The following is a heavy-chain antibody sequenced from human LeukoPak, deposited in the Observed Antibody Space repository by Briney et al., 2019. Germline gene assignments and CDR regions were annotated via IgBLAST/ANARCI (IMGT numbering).Heavy chain of an antibody. V-gene: IGHV3-21*01. D-gene: IGHD2-2*01. CDR2: ISSRSTYI. CDR1: GFTFSSYS. Sequence: GGSLRLSCAASGFTFSSYSMNWVRQAPGTGPGSVSSISSRSTYIYYAYSVKGRFTIARDNAKNSLYLQMNSLRAEDTAVYYCARRPTVGVPATPDSFYFDYWGQGTLVTVSS. J-gene: IGHJ4*02. CDR3: ARRPTVGVPATPDSFYFDY.